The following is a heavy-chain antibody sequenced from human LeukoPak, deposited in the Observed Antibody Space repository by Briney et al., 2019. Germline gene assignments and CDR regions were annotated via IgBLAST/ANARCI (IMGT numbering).Heavy chain of an antibody. Sequence: QPGGSLILSCAASGFIFSNYAMSWVRQVPGRGLEWVSTISSRGDSTYVADSVKGRFTISRDNSKNSLYLQMNTVRAEDTAVYYCVKGPRPDITVAHTVENWGQGTLVTVSS. V-gene: IGHV3-23*01. CDR1: GFIFSNYA. CDR3: VKGPRPDITVAHTVEN. CDR2: ISSRGDST. D-gene: IGHD6-19*01. J-gene: IGHJ4*02.